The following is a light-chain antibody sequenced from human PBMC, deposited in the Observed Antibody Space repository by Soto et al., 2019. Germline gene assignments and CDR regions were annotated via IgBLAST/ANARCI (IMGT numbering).Light chain of an antibody. CDR2: GAS. CDR3: QQHNQWPIT. V-gene: IGKV3D-15*01. Sequence: EIVMTQSPATLSVSPGEGATLSCRASQSVSISLAWYQHKPGQAPRLLIYGASSRATGIPARFSGSGSGTEFTLTINSLQSEDSAVYYCQQHNQWPITFGQGTRLEIK. CDR1: QSVSIS. J-gene: IGKJ5*01.